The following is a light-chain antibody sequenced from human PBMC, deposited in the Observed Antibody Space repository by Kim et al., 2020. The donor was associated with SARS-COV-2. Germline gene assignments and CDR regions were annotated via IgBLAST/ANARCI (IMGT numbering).Light chain of an antibody. V-gene: IGLV3-1*01. CDR3: QAWDSSTVV. CDR2: QDS. CDR1: KLGDKY. J-gene: IGLJ2*01. Sequence: VSPGQTASITCSGDKLGDKYACWYQQKPGQSPVLVIYQDSKRPSGIPERFSGYNAGNTATLTISGTQAMDEADYYCQAWDSSTVVFGGGTKLTVL.